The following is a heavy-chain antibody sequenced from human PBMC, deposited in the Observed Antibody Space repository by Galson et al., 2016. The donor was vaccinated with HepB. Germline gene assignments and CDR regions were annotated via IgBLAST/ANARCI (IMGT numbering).Heavy chain of an antibody. D-gene: IGHD2-2*01. CDR3: AREGRSGTSSYMGY. CDR1: GFTFDNYA. CDR2: ISWNSDYI. Sequence: SLRLSCAASGFTFDNYAMHWVRQAPGKGLEWVSGISWNSDYIGYAESVKGRFTISRDNAKNSLYLQMNSLRPEDTAFYYCAREGRSGTSSYMGYWGQGILVTVSS. V-gene: IGHV3-9*01. J-gene: IGHJ4*02.